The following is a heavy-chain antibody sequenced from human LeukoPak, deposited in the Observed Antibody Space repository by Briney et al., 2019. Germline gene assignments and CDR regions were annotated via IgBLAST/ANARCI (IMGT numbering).Heavy chain of an antibody. J-gene: IGHJ4*02. CDR1: GFTFSTYW. D-gene: IGHD2-15*01. CDR2: IKHDGSEE. V-gene: IGHV3-7*01. Sequence: GGSLRLSCAASGFTFSTYWMSWVRQAPGKGLEWVANIKHDGSEEYYMDSVKGRFTISRDNAKNSLYLQMNSLRAEDTAVYYCARYCSGGSCWDSWGQGTLVTVSS. CDR3: ARYCSGGSCWDS.